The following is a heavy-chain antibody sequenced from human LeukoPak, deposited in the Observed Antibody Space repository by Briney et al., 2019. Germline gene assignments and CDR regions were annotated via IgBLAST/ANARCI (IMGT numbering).Heavy chain of an antibody. CDR2: IYSGGST. J-gene: IGHJ4*02. D-gene: IGHD3-10*01. CDR1: GFTVSSNY. Sequence: GGSLRLSCAASGFTVSSNYMSWVRQAPGKGLEWVSVIYSGGSTYYADSVKGRFTISRDNAKNSLYLQMNSLRAEDTAVYYCAREWLVRGTLDYWGQGTLVTVSS. CDR3: AREWLVRGTLDY. V-gene: IGHV3-66*01.